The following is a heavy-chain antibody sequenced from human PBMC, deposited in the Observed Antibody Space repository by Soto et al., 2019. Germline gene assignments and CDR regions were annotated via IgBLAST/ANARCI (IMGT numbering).Heavy chain of an antibody. D-gene: IGHD6-6*01. CDR1: RFTFSNAW. CDR2: IKSNTEGGTT. J-gene: IGHJ4*02. CDR3: TTSSPTHDY. Sequence: KPGGSLRLSCTTSRFTFSNAWMSWVRQAPGKGLEWVGRIKSNTEGGTTDYAASVKGRFTISRDDSKDTLYLQMNSLYTEDTAIYYCTTSSPTHDYWGQGTLVTVSS. V-gene: IGHV3-15*01.